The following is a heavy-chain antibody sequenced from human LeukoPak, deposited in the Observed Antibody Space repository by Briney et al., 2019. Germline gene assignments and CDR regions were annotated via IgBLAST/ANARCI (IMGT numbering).Heavy chain of an antibody. V-gene: IGHV1-46*01. Sequence: ASVKVSCKASGYTFTNYYIHWVRQAPGQGLEWVGIINPGGGSTTYAQKFQGRVTMTRDTSTSTVYMDLSSLRFDDTAIYFCARGHSFRGGYVSRWLDPWGQGTLVTVSS. J-gene: IGHJ5*02. CDR1: GYTFTNYY. CDR2: INPGGGST. CDR3: ARGHSFRGGYVSRWLDP. D-gene: IGHD3-10*01.